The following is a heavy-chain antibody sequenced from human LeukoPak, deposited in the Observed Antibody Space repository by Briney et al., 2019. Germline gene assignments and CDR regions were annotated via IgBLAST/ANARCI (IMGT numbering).Heavy chain of an antibody. Sequence: PGGSLRLSCAASGFTFSSYAMNWVRQVPGKGLEWVSGISWNSGSIGYADSVKGRFTISRDNAKNSLYLQMNSLRAEDTALYYCARVGTVSLDDAFDIWGQGTMVTVSS. CDR2: ISWNSGSI. V-gene: IGHV3-9*01. CDR3: ARVGTVSLDDAFDI. J-gene: IGHJ3*02. CDR1: GFTFSSYA. D-gene: IGHD4-11*01.